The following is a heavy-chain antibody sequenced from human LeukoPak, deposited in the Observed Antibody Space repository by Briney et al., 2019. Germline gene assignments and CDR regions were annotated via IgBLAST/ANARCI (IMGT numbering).Heavy chain of an antibody. D-gene: IGHD3/OR15-3a*01. CDR1: GGSISSSSYY. V-gene: IGHV4-39*01. CDR2: IYYSGST. J-gene: IGHJ4*02. CDR3: ARRGTGYPFDY. Sequence: PSETLSLTCTVSGGSISSSSYYWGWIRQPPGKGLEWIGSIYYSGSTYYNPSLKSRVTISVDTSKNQFSLKLSCVTAADTAVYYRARRGTGYPFDYWGQGTLVTVSS.